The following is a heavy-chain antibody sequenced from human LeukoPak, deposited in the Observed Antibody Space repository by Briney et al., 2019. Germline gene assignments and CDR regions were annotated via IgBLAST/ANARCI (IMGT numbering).Heavy chain of an antibody. V-gene: IGHV3-21*01. CDR3: ARGPVVTGKWSY. CDR2: ISSSSSYI. D-gene: IGHD4-23*01. J-gene: IGHJ4*02. CDR1: GFTFSSYS. Sequence: GGSLRLSCAASGFTFSSYSMNWVRQAPGKGLEWVSSISSSSSYIYCADSVKGRFTISRDNAKNSLYLQMNSLRAEDTAVYYCARGPVVTGKWSYWGQGTLVTVSS.